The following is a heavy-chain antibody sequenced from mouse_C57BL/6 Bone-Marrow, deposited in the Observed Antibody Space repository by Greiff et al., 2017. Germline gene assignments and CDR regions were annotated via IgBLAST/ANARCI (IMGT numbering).Heavy chain of an antibody. D-gene: IGHD2-2*01. Sequence: VQLQQSGAELVRPGASVTLSCKASGYTFTDYEMHWVKQTPVHGLEWIGAIDPETGGTAYNQKFKGKAILTADKSSSTAYMDLRSLTSEDSSDYYCTKSSDYGYDAWFAYWGQGTLVTVSA. CDR2: IDPETGGT. CDR3: TKSSDYGYDAWFAY. V-gene: IGHV1-15*01. CDR1: GYTFTDYE. J-gene: IGHJ3*01.